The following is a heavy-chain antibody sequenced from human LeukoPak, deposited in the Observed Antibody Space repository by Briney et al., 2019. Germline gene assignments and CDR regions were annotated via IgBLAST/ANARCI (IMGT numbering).Heavy chain of an antibody. J-gene: IGHJ6*02. V-gene: IGHV3-30*03. CDR1: GFTVSSNY. CDR3: ARGPWGYCSGGSCYGVDYYYRMDV. D-gene: IGHD2-15*01. CDR2: ISSDRK. Sequence: GGSLRLSCAASGFTVSSNYMSWVRQAPGKGLEWVEVISSDRKYYGHSVKGRFTISRDVTKNTLHLQMGSLRAEDTAVYYCARGPWGYCSGGSCYGVDYYYRMDVWGQGTTVTVS.